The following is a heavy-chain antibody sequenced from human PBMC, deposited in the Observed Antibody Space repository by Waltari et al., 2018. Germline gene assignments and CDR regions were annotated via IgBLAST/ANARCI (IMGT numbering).Heavy chain of an antibody. Sequence: QLQLQESGPGLVKPSETLSLTCTVSGGSISSSSYYWGWIRQPPGKGLEWIGSIYYSGMTCYNPSLKDLVTISVDTSKNQFSLKLSSVTAADTAVYYCARQRREYQLLWFDYWGQGTLVTVSS. CDR3: ARQRREYQLLWFDY. CDR2: IYYSGMT. V-gene: IGHV4-39*01. CDR1: GGSISSSSYY. D-gene: IGHD2-2*01. J-gene: IGHJ4*02.